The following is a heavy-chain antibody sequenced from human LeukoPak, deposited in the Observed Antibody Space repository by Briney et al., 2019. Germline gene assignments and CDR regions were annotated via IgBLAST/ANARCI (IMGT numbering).Heavy chain of an antibody. V-gene: IGHV4-59*02. Sequence: SETLSLTCTVSGGSVTSYYWSWIRQPPGKGLEWIGYNYYSGSTNYSPSLQSRVTISLDMSKNQFSLQLRSVTAADTAVYYCARDRLEVLDYYFDYWGQGTLVTVSS. D-gene: IGHD1-1*01. CDR1: GGSVTSYY. CDR2: NYYSGST. J-gene: IGHJ4*02. CDR3: ARDRLEVLDYYFDY.